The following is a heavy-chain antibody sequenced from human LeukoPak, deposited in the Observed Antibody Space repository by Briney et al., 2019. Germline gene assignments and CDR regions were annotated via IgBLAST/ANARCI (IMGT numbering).Heavy chain of an antibody. CDR3: AGEGYGDHDGDY. CDR2: ISYDGSNK. J-gene: IGHJ4*02. V-gene: IGHV3-30*03. CDR1: GFTFSSYG. D-gene: IGHD4-17*01. Sequence: GGSLRLSCAASGFTFSSYGMHWVRQAPGKGLEWVAVISYDGSNKYYADSVKGRFTISRDNSKNTLYLQMNSLRAEDTAVYYCAGEGYGDHDGDYWGQGTLVTVSS.